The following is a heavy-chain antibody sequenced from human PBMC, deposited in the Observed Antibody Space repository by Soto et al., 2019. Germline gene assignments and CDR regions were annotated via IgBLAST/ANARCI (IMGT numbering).Heavy chain of an antibody. J-gene: IGHJ6*02. CDR1: GDSISGSPYF. CDR2: IFYDGYT. CDR3: ARARWGEEGGYGMDV. D-gene: IGHD3-10*01. Sequence: SETLSLTCTVSGDSISGSPYFWGWIRQPPGKRLEWIGSIFYDGYTLYTPSLKSRVTISVDTSKNQFSLKLSSVTAADTAVYYCARARWGEEGGYGMDVWGQGTTVTVSS. V-gene: IGHV4-39*07.